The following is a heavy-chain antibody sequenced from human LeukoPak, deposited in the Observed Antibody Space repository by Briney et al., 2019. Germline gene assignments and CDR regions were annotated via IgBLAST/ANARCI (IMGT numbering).Heavy chain of an antibody. V-gene: IGHV1-2*02. CDR2: IHPNSGDT. J-gene: IGHJ3*02. CDR3: ARARGYGGTSDTFDI. D-gene: IGHD4-17*01. Sequence: ASVKVSCKASGYTFTGNYIHWVRQAPGQGLEWMGRIHPNSGDTSFAQQFQGGVTMTRDTSISTAYMELGSLRSDDTAVCYCARARGYGGTSDTFDIWGQGTMVTVSS. CDR1: GYTFTGNY.